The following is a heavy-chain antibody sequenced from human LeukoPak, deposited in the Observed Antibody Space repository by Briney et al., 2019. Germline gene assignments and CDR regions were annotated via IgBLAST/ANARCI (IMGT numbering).Heavy chain of an antibody. J-gene: IGHJ4*02. V-gene: IGHV1-3*01. Sequence: VASVKVSCKASGFTFTSFNMHWVRQAPGQGLEWMGWINPGTGDTKFSQKFQGRVTITRDTSASTVHMELSGLRSEDTAVYYCARDQEGFDYWGQGTLVTVSS. CDR1: GFTFTSFN. CDR2: INPGTGDT. CDR3: ARDQEGFDY.